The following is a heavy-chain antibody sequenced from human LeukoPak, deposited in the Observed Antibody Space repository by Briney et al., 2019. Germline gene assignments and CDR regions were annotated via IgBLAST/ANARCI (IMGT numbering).Heavy chain of an antibody. V-gene: IGHV4-31*03. Sequence: PSETLSLTCTVSGGSLRSGADFWSWIRQHPGKGLEWIGYIQNNGKTYYNPSLKTRVTISADTSENQFSLKLTSVIAADTAVYYCASHSGYDRDWGQGTLVTVTS. CDR2: IQNNGKT. D-gene: IGHD5-12*01. J-gene: IGHJ4*01. CDR3: ASHSGYDRD. CDR1: GGSLRSGADF.